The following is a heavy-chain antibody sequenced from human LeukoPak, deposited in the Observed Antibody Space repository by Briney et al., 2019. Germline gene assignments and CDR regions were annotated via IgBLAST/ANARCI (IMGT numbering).Heavy chain of an antibody. CDR1: GYSFKDYG. CDR2: INWNGGGT. Sequence: TGGSLRLSCAATGYSFKDYGMHWVRQPPGKGLERVSAINWNGGGTDYADSVKGRFTIFRDNAKNSLYLQLSSLRPEDTALYYCAKHLTATNTYIFFGLDVWGQGTSVTVSS. J-gene: IGHJ6*02. V-gene: IGHV3-9*01. CDR3: AKHLTATNTYIFFGLDV. D-gene: IGHD1-26*01.